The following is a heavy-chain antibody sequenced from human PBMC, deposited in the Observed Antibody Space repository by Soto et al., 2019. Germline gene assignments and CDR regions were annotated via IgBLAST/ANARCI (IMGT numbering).Heavy chain of an antibody. D-gene: IGHD2-21*01. Sequence: QVQLVESGGGVVQPGKSLRLSCAASGFIFSAYVMHWVRQAPGKGLEWVALISHDEDYIYYADSVKGRFTISRDNSKNTLLLEMSNLKTEDTAMYYCARDPERLKYGAIDHWGQGTLVTVSS. J-gene: IGHJ4*02. CDR1: GFIFSAYV. CDR2: ISHDEDYI. CDR3: ARDPERLKYGAIDH. V-gene: IGHV3-30*03.